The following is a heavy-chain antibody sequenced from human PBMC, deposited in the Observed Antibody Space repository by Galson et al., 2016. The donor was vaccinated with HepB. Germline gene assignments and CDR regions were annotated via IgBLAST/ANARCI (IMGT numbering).Heavy chain of an antibody. CDR3: AKTLGYCSGRSCSYLDS. V-gene: IGHV5-10-1*01. CDR1: GYTFTTYW. J-gene: IGHJ4*02. CDR2: IDPSDSFI. Sequence: QSGAEVKQPGESLRISCQASGYTFTTYWINWVRQVPGKGLEWMGRIDPSDSFIDYSPSFEGHITISTDKSKSTAYLQWTSLKASDTAMYYCAKTLGYCSGRSCSYLDSWGQGTLVTVAS. D-gene: IGHD2-15*01.